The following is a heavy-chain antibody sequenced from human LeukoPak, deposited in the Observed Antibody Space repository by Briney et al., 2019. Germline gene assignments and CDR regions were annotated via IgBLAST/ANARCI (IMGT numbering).Heavy chain of an antibody. CDR1: GYTFTSYY. Sequence: ASVKVSCKASGYTFTSYYMHWVRQAPGQGLEWMGIINPSGGSTSYAQKFQGRVTMTRDTSTSTVYMELSSLSSEDTAVYYCARDQGAVAGHDYWGQGTPVTVSS. CDR2: INPSGGST. D-gene: IGHD6-19*01. V-gene: IGHV1-46*01. J-gene: IGHJ4*02. CDR3: ARDQGAVAGHDY.